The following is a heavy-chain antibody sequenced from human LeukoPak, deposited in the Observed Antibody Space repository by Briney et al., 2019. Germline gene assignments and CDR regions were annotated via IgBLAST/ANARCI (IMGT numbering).Heavy chain of an antibody. CDR3: ASMTTVTTRSNYYYYYGMDV. J-gene: IGHJ6*02. D-gene: IGHD4-17*01. CDR1: GGTFSSYA. CDR2: IIPILGIA. V-gene: IGHV1-69*04. Sequence: SVKVSCKASGGTFSSYAISWVRQAPGQGLEWMGRIIPILGIANYAQKFQGRVTITADKSTSTAYMELSSLRSEDTAVYYCASMTTVTTRSNYYYYYGMDVWGQGTTVTVSS.